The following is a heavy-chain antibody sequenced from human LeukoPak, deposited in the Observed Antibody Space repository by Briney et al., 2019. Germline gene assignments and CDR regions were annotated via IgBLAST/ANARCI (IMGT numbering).Heavy chain of an antibody. CDR1: VFTFSSYG. CDR2: IRSDGNKK. D-gene: IGHD6-19*01. CDR3: ANSGSGWYGDV. Sequence: GGSLRLSCAASVFTFSSYGMYWVRQAPGKGLEWVAFIRSDGNKKYYADSVKGRFTISRDNSRNTLYLQMNSLRTEDTAVYYCANSGSGWYGDVWGKGTTVTISS. V-gene: IGHV3-30*02. J-gene: IGHJ6*04.